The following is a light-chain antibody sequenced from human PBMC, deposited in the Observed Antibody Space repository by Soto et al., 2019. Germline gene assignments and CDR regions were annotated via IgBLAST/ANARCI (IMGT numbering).Light chain of an antibody. J-gene: IGKJ1*01. Sequence: EIVLTQSPGTLSLSPGDRATPSCRASQSVSRSYLGWYQQKPGQAPRLLMYGASIRAAGVPDRFSGSGSGTEFTLTISRLEPEDFTVYYCHHYETFGQGTKVEIK. V-gene: IGKV3-20*01. CDR2: GAS. CDR3: HHYET. CDR1: QSVSRSY.